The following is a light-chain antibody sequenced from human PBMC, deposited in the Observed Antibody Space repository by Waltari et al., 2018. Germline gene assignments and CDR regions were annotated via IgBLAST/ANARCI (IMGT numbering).Light chain of an antibody. V-gene: IGLV2-11*01. CDR3: GSSAGSHTWV. J-gene: IGLJ3*02. CDR2: DVS. Sequence: QSALAQPRSVSGSPGQSVTISCTGTISDVGAYNFVSWYQHHPGKAPKLVVYDVSKRPSGVPVLFSGSKSDNTASLTISGLQTEDEADYYCGSSAGSHTWVFGGGTKLTVL. CDR1: ISDVGAYNF.